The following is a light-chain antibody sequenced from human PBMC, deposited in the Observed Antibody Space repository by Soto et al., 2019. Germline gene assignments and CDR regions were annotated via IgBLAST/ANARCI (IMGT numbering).Light chain of an antibody. J-gene: IGKJ5*01. V-gene: IGKV1-8*01. CDR3: QQYHRSSIT. CDR2: AAS. CDR1: QGISSY. Sequence: AIRMTPSPSSLSASTVDRVTITCRASQGISSYLAWYQQKPGKAPKLLIYAASTLQSGVPSRFSGTGSGTEFTLAINSLQPDDFATYYCQQYHRSSITFGQGTRLE.